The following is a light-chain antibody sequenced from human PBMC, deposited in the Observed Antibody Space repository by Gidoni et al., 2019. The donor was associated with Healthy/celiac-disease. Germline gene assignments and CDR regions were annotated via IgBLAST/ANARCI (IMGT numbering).Light chain of an antibody. Sequence: DIQMTQSPSSLSASVGDRVTITCRASQSISSYLNWYQQKPGKAPKLLIYAASSLKSGVPSRFSGSGSGTDFTLNISSLQPEDFATYYCQQSYSTPPYTFGQGTKLEIK. CDR1: QSISSY. V-gene: IGKV1-39*01. J-gene: IGKJ2*01. CDR2: AAS. CDR3: QQSYSTPPYT.